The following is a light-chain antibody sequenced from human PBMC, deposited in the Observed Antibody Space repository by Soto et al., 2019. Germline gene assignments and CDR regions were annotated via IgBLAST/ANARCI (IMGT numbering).Light chain of an antibody. CDR2: GAS. Sequence: EIVLTQSPCSVSLSLEERATLSCRASQSVGSNYLAWYQQKPGQAPRLLIYGASSRATGIPDRFSGSGSGTDFTLTISRLQPEDFAVYYCQQYCSTPSTFGQGTKVDI. J-gene: IGKJ1*01. CDR1: QSVGSNY. V-gene: IGKV3-20*01. CDR3: QQYCSTPST.